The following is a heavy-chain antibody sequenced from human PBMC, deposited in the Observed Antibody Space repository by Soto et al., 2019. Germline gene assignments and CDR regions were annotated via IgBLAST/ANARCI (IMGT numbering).Heavy chain of an antibody. CDR3: ARGWIADY. D-gene: IGHD1-1*01. V-gene: IGHV4-34*01. Sequence: PSETLSLTCAVYGGSFSGYYWSWIRQPPGKGLEWIGEINHSGSTNYNPSLMSRVTISVDTSKNQFSLKLSSVTAADTAVYYCARGWIADYWGQGTLVTVSS. J-gene: IGHJ4*02. CDR2: INHSGST. CDR1: GGSFSGYY.